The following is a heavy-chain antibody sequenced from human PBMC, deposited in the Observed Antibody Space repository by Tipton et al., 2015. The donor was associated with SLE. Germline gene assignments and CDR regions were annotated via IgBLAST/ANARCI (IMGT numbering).Heavy chain of an antibody. Sequence: SLRLSCAASGFIFSNYAMSWVRQAPGKGREWVGFIRSNTYSGKTKYTASVKGRLTISRGDSIAIAYLQMNSLKTEDTAVYYCTRDLLGGGAEPFDIWGQGTMVTVSS. J-gene: IGHJ3*02. V-gene: IGHV3-49*04. D-gene: IGHD3-10*01. CDR1: GFIFSNYA. CDR2: IRSNTYSGKT. CDR3: TRDLLGGGAEPFDI.